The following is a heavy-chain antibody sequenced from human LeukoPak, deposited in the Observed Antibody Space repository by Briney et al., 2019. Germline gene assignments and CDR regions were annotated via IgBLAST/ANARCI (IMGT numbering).Heavy chain of an antibody. CDR2: IMPLFGTA. J-gene: IGHJ5*02. Sequence: SVKVSCKTSGGTFNNSAISWVRQAPGQGLEWLGGIMPLFGTAGYAQKFQGRVTITKDESTRTVYLELTSLTSDDTAVYYCARDVHSDYGSGWFDPWGRGTLVSVSS. CDR3: ARDVHSDYGSGWFDP. V-gene: IGHV1-69*05. D-gene: IGHD5-12*01. CDR1: GGTFNNSA.